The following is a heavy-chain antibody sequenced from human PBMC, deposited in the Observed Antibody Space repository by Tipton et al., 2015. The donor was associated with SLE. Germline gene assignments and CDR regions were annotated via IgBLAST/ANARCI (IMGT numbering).Heavy chain of an antibody. CDR3: ARTLYGSGSYWRYWYFDL. CDR1: GFTFSSYG. CDR2: IRYDGSNK. Sequence: GSLRLSCAASGFTFSSYGMHWVRQAPGKGLEWVAFIRYDGSNKYYADSVKGRFTISRDNSKNTLYLQMNSLRAEDTAVYYCARTLYGSGSYWRYWYFDLWGRGTLVTVSS. J-gene: IGHJ2*01. D-gene: IGHD3-10*01. V-gene: IGHV3-30*02.